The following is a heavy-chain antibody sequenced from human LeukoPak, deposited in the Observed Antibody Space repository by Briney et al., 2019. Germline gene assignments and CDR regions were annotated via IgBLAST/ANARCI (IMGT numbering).Heavy chain of an antibody. CDR2: ISGSGSST. D-gene: IGHD2-15*01. V-gene: IGHV3-23*01. Sequence: GGSLRLSCAASGFTFPNYGMTWVRQAPGKGLEWVSTISGSGSSTYYADSVRGRFTLSRDNSENTVSLQMNSLRVEDTAVYYCAKDRWGSGGSGGGDYWGQGTLVTVSS. J-gene: IGHJ4*02. CDR3: AKDRWGSGGSGGGDY. CDR1: GFTFPNYG.